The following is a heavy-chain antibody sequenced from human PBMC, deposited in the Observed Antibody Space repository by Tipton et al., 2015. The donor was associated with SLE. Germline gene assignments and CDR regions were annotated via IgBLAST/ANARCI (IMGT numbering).Heavy chain of an antibody. CDR1: GGPISSGGYY. Sequence: TLSLTCTVSGGPISSGGYYWSWIRQPAGKGLEWIGRIYTSGSTNYNPSLKSRVTISVDTSKNQFSLKLSSVTAADTAVYYCARDNYGAFDAFDIWGQGTMVTVSS. CDR3: ARDNYGAFDAFDI. J-gene: IGHJ3*02. V-gene: IGHV4-61*02. CDR2: IYTSGST. D-gene: IGHD4-17*01.